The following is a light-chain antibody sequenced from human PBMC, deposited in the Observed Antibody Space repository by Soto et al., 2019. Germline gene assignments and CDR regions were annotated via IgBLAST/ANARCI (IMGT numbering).Light chain of an antibody. CDR2: GNR. V-gene: IGLV1-40*01. CDR3: QAYDYSWTPSV. CDR1: SSNLGAGYD. J-gene: IGLJ3*02. Sequence: QSVLTQPPSVSGAPGQRVTLSCTGNSSNLGAGYDVHWYQQLPGAAPKLVIFGNRNRPSGVPERFSGSKSGTSASLAITGLQDEDEDDYYCQAYDYSWTPSVFGGGTKLTVL.